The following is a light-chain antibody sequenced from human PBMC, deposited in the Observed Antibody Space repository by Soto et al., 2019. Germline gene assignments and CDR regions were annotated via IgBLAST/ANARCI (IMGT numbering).Light chain of an antibody. CDR1: RSVSSY. CDR3: QQYGSSPIT. J-gene: IGKJ5*01. Sequence: EIVMTHSPATLSVSPGETATLSCRASRSVSSYLAWYQQKPGQAPRLLIYDASSRPTDIPARFSGSGSGTDFTLTISSLEPEDFAVYYCQQYGSSPITFGQGTRLEIK. V-gene: IGKV3-20*01. CDR2: DAS.